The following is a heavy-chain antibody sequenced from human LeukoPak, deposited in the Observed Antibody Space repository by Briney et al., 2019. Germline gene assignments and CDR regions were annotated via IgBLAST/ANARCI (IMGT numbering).Heavy chain of an antibody. V-gene: IGHV4-34*01. D-gene: IGHD6-13*01. CDR1: GGSFSGYY. CDR2: INHSGST. Sequence: SETLSLTCAVYGGSFSGYYWSWIRQPPGKGREWIGEINHSGSTNYNPSLKSRVTISVDTSKNQFSLKLSSVTAADTAVYYCARLIYSSSWSDAFDIWGQGTMVTVSS. J-gene: IGHJ3*02. CDR3: ARLIYSSSWSDAFDI.